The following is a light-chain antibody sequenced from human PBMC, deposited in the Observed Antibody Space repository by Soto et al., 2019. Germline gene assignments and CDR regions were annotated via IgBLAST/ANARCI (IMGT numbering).Light chain of an antibody. CDR3: QTWDTGMV. V-gene: IGLV4-69*01. J-gene: IGLJ2*01. CDR2: LNNDGSH. Sequence: QSVLTQSPSASASLGASVKLTCTLSNGHNTNAIAWHQQRPEKGPRFLMKLNNDGSHNRGGGIPDRFSGSSSGAERYLTISGLQSEDEAEYYCQTWDTGMVFGGGTKVTVL. CDR1: NGHNTNA.